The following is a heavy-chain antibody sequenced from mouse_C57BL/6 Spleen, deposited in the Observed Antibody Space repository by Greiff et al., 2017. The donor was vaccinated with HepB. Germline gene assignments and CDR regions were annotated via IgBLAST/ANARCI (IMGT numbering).Heavy chain of an antibody. Sequence: EVKLMESGGGLVKPGGSLKLSCAASGFTFSSYAMSWVRQTPEKRLEWVATISDGGSYTYYPDNVKGRFTISRDNAKNNLYLQMSHLKSEDTAMYYCARERYYGSSYEYFDYWGQGTTLTVSS. J-gene: IGHJ2*01. V-gene: IGHV5-4*01. CDR3: ARERYYGSSYEYFDY. CDR1: GFTFSSYA. D-gene: IGHD1-1*01. CDR2: ISDGGSYT.